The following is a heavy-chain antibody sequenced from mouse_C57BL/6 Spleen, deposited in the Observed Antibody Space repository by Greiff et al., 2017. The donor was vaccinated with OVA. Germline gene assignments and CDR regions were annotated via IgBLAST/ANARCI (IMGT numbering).Heavy chain of an antibody. J-gene: IGHJ1*03. CDR1: GYTFTDYY. Sequence: EVQLQQSGPELVKPGASVKISCKASGYTFTDYYMNWVKQSPGKSLEWIGDINPNNGGTSYNQKFKGKATLTVDKSSSTAYMELRSLTSEDSAVYYCAREGYYGSRYFDVWGTGTTVTVSS. CDR3: AREGYYGSRYFDV. D-gene: IGHD1-1*01. CDR2: INPNNGGT. V-gene: IGHV1-26*01.